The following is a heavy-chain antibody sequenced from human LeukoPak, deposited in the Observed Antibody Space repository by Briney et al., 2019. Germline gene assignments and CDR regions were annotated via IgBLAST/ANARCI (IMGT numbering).Heavy chain of an antibody. CDR2: ISSSSNTI. CDR3: ASMTTYCGGDCFFFDY. J-gene: IGHJ4*02. D-gene: IGHD2-21*02. V-gene: IGHV3-48*04. Sequence: GGSLRLSCAASGLTFSSYSMNWVRQAPGKGLEWVSYISSSSNTIYYADSVKGRFTISRDNAKNSLYLQMNSLRAEDTAVYYCASMTTYCGGDCFFFDYWGQGTLVTVSS. CDR1: GLTFSSYS.